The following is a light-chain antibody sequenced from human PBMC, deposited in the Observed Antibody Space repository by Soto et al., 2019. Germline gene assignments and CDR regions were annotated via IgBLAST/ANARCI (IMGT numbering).Light chain of an antibody. CDR3: QQYGGSPPGT. J-gene: IGKJ1*01. CDR2: GAS. CDR1: QSVSSSY. V-gene: IGKV3-20*01. Sequence: EIVLTQSPGTLSLSPGERATLSCRASQSVSSSYLAWYQQKPGQAPRLLIYGASIRATGIPDRFSGSGSGTDFTLTITRLEPEDFEVYYCQQYGGSPPGTFGQGTKVEIK.